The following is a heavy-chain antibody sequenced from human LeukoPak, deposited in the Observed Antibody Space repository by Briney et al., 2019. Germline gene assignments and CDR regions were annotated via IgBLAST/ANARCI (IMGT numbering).Heavy chain of an antibody. CDR1: GFTFSSYA. V-gene: IGHV3-30*04. CDR3: ARESQAYYYSSGSPNY. D-gene: IGHD3-10*01. CDR2: ISYDGSNK. Sequence: GGSLRLSCAASGFTFSSYAMHWVRQAPGKGLEWVAVISYDGSNKYYADSVKGRFTISRDNSKNTLYLQMNSLRAEDTAVYYCARESQAYYYSSGSPNYWGQGTLVTVSS. J-gene: IGHJ4*02.